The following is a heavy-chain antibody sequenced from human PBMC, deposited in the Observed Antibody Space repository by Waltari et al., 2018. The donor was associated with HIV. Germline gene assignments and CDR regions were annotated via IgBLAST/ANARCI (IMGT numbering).Heavy chain of an antibody. V-gene: IGHV4-34*01. CDR1: GGSFSGYY. CDR2: INHSGST. Sequence: QVQLQQWGAGLLKPSETLSLTCAVYGGSFSGYYWSWIRQPPGKGLEWIGEINHSGSTNYNPSLKSRVTISVDTSKNQFSLKLSSVTAADTAVYYCARARWRLVRGPLDYWGQGTLVTVSS. J-gene: IGHJ4*02. CDR3: ARARWRLVRGPLDY. D-gene: IGHD6-19*01.